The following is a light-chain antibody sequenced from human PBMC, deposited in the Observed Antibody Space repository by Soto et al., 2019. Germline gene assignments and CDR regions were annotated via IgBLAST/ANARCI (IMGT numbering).Light chain of an antibody. CDR2: WAS. CDR3: QQYSSTLYT. J-gene: IGKJ2*01. V-gene: IGKV4-1*01. CDR1: QSVLYSSNNKNY. Sequence: DVVMTQSPDSLAVSLGERATINCKSSQSVLYSSNNKNYLAWYQQKPGQPPKLLIYWASTRESGVPDRFSGSGSGTDFTLTISSLQAEDVAFYYCQQYSSTLYTFGQGTKLEIK.